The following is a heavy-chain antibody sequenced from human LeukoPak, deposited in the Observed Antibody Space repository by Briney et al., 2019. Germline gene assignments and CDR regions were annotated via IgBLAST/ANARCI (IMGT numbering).Heavy chain of an antibody. V-gene: IGHV4-59*01. CDR3: AREMSRTVTEFDY. D-gene: IGHD4-11*01. Sequence: SETLSLTCTVSGGSISSYYWSWIRQPPGKGLEWIGYIYYSGSTNYNPSLKSRVTISVDTSKNQFSLKLSSVTAADTAVYYCAREMSRTVTEFDYWGQGTLVTVSS. CDR1: GGSISSYY. J-gene: IGHJ4*02. CDR2: IYYSGST.